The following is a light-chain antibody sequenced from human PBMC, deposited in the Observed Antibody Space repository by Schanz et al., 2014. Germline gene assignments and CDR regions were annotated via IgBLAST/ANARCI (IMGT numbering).Light chain of an antibody. CDR2: GAS. CDR3: QQYGSPIT. J-gene: IGKJ5*01. V-gene: IGKV3-20*01. Sequence: EIVLTQSPGTLSLSPGERATLSCRASQSVSSSYLAWYQQKPGQAPRLLISGASRRATGIPDRFSGSGSGTDFTLTISRLEPEDFAVYYCQQYGSPITFGQGTRLEIK. CDR1: QSVSSSY.